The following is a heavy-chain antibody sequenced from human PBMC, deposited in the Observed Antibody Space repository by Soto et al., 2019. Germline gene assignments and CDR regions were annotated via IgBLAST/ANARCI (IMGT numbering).Heavy chain of an antibody. J-gene: IGHJ3*02. CDR2: INSDGSST. CDR1: GSTFSSYW. Sequence: GGSLRLSCAASGSTFSSYWMHWVRQAPGKGLVWVSRINSDGSSTSYADSVKGRFTISRDNAKNTLYLQMNSLRAEDTAVYYCARDLLLWFGEPSDAFDIWGQGTMVTV. D-gene: IGHD3-10*01. CDR3: ARDLLLWFGEPSDAFDI. V-gene: IGHV3-74*01.